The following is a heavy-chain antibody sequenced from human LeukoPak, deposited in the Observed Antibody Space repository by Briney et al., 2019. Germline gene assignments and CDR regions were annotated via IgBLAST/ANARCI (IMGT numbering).Heavy chain of an antibody. D-gene: IGHD6-13*01. CDR1: GGSFSGYY. Sequence: PSETLSLTCAVYGGSFSGYYWSWIRQPPGKGLGWIGEINHSGSTNYNPSLKSRVTISVDTSKNQFSLKLSSVTAADTAVYYCARGYRGSSWYPGDYYYYYYMDVWGKGTTVTVSS. CDR2: INHSGST. J-gene: IGHJ6*03. V-gene: IGHV4-34*01. CDR3: ARGYRGSSWYPGDYYYYYYMDV.